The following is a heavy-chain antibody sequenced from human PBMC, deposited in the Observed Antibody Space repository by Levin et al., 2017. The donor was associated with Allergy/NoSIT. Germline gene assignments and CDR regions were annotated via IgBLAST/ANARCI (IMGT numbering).Heavy chain of an antibody. D-gene: IGHD6-13*01. CDR3: GKDVMAASGTAYYFYGMDV. J-gene: IGHJ6*02. Sequence: PGGSLRLSCTISGFTFDDYAVHWVRQVPGKGLEWVSGISWNGGIIDYADSVKGRFTIARDKAKNSLYLQMNRLRPEDTALYYCGKDVMAASGTAYYFYGMDVWGQGTTVTVSS. CDR1: GFTFDDYA. V-gene: IGHV3-9*01. CDR2: ISWNGGII.